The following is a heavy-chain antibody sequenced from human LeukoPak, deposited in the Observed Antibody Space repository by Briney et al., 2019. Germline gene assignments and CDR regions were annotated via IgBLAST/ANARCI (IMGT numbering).Heavy chain of an antibody. J-gene: IGHJ4*02. V-gene: IGHV3-48*03. D-gene: IGHD1-20*01. CDR3: ARALYNWNDDSVGY. CDR1: GFTFSSYE. Sequence: GGSLRLSCGASGFTFSSYEMNWVRQPPGKGLEWVSYISHSGSTIYYADSVKGRFTISRDNAKNSLYLQMNSLRDEDTAVYYCARALYNWNDDSVGYWGQGALVTVSS. CDR2: ISHSGSTI.